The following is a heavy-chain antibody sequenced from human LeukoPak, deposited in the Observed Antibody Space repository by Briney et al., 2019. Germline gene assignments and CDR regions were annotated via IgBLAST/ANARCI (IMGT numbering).Heavy chain of an antibody. CDR3: ARLGSSTMLDP. D-gene: IGHD2-2*01. Sequence: SETLSLTCTVSGGSISSYYWSWIRQPPGKGLEWIGYIYYSGSTNYNPSLKSRVTISVDTSKNQFSLKLSSVTAADTAVYYCARLGSSTMLDPWGQGTLVTVSS. CDR1: GGSISSYY. V-gene: IGHV4-59*08. J-gene: IGHJ5*02. CDR2: IYYSGST.